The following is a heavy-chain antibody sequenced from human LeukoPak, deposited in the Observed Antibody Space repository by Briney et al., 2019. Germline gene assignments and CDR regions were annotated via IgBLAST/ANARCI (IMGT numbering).Heavy chain of an antibody. Sequence: VASVKVSCKAFGYTFTSNYMHWVRQAPGQGPEWMGVISPSGGSTTYAQKFQGRVTLTRDMSTSTDYLELSSLRSEDTAVYYCARDNSVRDEASWFNPWGQGTLVTVSS. CDR3: ARDNSVRDEASWFNP. D-gene: IGHD5-24*01. J-gene: IGHJ5*02. CDR1: GYTFTSNY. V-gene: IGHV1-46*01. CDR2: ISPSGGST.